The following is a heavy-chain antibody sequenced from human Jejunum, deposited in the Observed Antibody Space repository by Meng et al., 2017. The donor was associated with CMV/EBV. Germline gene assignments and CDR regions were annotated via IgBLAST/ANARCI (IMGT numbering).Heavy chain of an antibody. J-gene: IGHJ4*02. V-gene: IGHV3-7*01. Sequence: YCEGSGFTFSKHGMTWVRQAPGKGLEWVANIKEDGSEKYYVDAVKGRFTISRDNVENSLFLQMNSLRADDTAVYYCARDRNLTFWGQGTRVTVSS. CDR3: ARDRNLTF. D-gene: IGHD3-9*01. CDR2: IKEDGSEK. CDR1: GFTFSKHG.